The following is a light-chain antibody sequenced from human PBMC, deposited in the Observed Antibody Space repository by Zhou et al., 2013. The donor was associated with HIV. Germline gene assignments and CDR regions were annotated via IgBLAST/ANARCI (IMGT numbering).Light chain of an antibody. CDR1: QSVSSSY. CDR2: GAS. V-gene: IGKV3-20*01. J-gene: IGKJ1*01. Sequence: EIVLTQSPATLSLSPGERATLSCGASQSVSSSYLAWYQQKAGQAPRPLIYGASSRAPGIPDRFSGSGSGTDFTLTISRLEPEDFAVYSCQQYALSPRTFGQGTKVEIK. CDR3: QQYALSPRT.